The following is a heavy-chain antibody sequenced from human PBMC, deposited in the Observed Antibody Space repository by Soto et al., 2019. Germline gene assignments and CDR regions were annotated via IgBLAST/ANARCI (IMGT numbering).Heavy chain of an antibody. V-gene: IGHV4-61*08. J-gene: IGHJ6*02. Sequence: PSETLSLTCAVSGASVDSGGYSWSWIRQPPGKGLEWIGYIYYSGETNYNPSVRSRVTISVDRTKNQFSLKLSSVTAADTAVYYCARDQGGEFLKGSGMDVWGQGTTVTVSS. CDR2: IYYSGET. D-gene: IGHD3-10*01. CDR3: ARDQGGEFLKGSGMDV. CDR1: GASVDSGGYS.